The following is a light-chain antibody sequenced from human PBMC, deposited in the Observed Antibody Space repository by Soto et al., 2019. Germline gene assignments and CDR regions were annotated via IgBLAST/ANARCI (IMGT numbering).Light chain of an antibody. V-gene: IGKV3-20*01. J-gene: IGKJ1*01. CDR2: GAS. CDR3: QQYGISPRT. Sequence: EIVLTQSPDTLSLSPGDRAALSCRASQSISSSYLAWYQQKPGQSPRLLIYGASTRATDIPDRFTGRGSGTDFTLTISRLQPEDFAVYYCQQYGISPRTFGQGTKVEIK. CDR1: QSISSSY.